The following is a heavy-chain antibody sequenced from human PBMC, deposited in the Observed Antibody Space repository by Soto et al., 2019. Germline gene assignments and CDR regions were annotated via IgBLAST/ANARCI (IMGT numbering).Heavy chain of an antibody. CDR3: ARDRSYYDFWSGYASLAYYGMDV. CDR2: ISYDGSNK. CDR1: GFTFSNAW. D-gene: IGHD3-3*01. V-gene: IGHV3-30-3*01. Sequence: GGSLRLSCAASGFTFSNAWINWVRQAPGKGLEWVAVISYDGSNKYYADSVKGRFTISRDNSKNTLYLQMNSLRAEDTAVYYCARDRSYYDFWSGYASLAYYGMDVWGQGTTVTVSS. J-gene: IGHJ6*02.